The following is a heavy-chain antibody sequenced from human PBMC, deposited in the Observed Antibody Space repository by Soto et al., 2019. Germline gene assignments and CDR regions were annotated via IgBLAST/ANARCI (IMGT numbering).Heavy chain of an antibody. Sequence: GGSLRLSCAASGFTFSSYAMSWVRQAPGKGLEWVSAISGSGGSTYYADSVKGRFTISRDNSKNTLYLQMNSLRAEDTAVYYCAKDVSWPYYDSSGYYTDAFDIWGQGTMVTVSS. D-gene: IGHD3-22*01. V-gene: IGHV3-23*01. J-gene: IGHJ3*02. CDR3: AKDVSWPYYDSSGYYTDAFDI. CDR2: ISGSGGST. CDR1: GFTFSSYA.